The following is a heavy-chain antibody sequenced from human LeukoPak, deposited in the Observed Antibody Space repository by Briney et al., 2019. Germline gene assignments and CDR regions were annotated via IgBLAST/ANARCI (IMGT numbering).Heavy chain of an antibody. V-gene: IGHV3-49*04. CDR2: IRSKAYGGTT. D-gene: IGHD2-15*01. J-gene: IGHJ5*02. Sequence: GGSLRLSCSASGFSFGDYGMSWVRQAPGKGLEWVGFIRSKAYGGTTEYAASVKGSFTISRDDSKSIAYLQMHSLRTGDTAVYYCSRFHASCNWAPLDLWGQGTLVTVSS. CDR1: GFSFGDYG. CDR3: SRFHASCNWAPLDL.